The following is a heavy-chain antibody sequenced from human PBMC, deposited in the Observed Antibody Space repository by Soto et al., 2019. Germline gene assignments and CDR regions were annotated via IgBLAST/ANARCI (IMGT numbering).Heavy chain of an antibody. D-gene: IGHD3-10*02. CDR2: IYHSGST. V-gene: IGHV4-4*02. J-gene: IGHJ3*02. CDR1: GGSISSSNW. CDR3: SRVLGEFGAFDI. Sequence: QVQLQESGPGLVKPSGTLSLTCAVSGGSISSSNWWSWVRQPPGKGLEWIGEIYHSGSTNYNPSLKSRFTQSVEKSQNPFALEQCSVTDAETGVYFCSRVLGEFGAFDIWGQGTMVTVSS.